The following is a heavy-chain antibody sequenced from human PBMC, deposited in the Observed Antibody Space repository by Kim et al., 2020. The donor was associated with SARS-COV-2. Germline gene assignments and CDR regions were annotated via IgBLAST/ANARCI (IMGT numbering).Heavy chain of an antibody. CDR3: ARVVPYYYDSSGYYQNWFDP. Sequence: ASVKVSCKASGYTFTSYYMHWVRQAPGQGLEWMGIINPSGGSTSYAQKFQGRVTMTRDTSTSTVYMELSSLRSEDTAVYYCARVVPYYYDSSGYYQNWFDPWGQGTLVTVSS. V-gene: IGHV1-46*01. CDR2: INPSGGST. D-gene: IGHD3-22*01. J-gene: IGHJ5*02. CDR1: GYTFTSYY.